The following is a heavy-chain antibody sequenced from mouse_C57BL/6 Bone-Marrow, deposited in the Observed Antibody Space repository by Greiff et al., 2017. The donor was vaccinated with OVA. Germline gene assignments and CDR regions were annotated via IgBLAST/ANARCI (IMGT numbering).Heavy chain of an antibody. CDR1: GYAFSSSW. D-gene: IGHD1-1*01. Sequence: QVQLQQSGPELVKPGASVKISCKASGYAFSSSWMNWVKQRPGKGLEWIGRIYPGDGDTNYNGKFKGKATLTADKSSSTAYMQLSSLTSEDSAVYFCARVRKGLHYAMDYWGQGTSVTVSS. CDR2: IYPGDGDT. J-gene: IGHJ4*01. CDR3: ARVRKGLHYAMDY. V-gene: IGHV1-82*01.